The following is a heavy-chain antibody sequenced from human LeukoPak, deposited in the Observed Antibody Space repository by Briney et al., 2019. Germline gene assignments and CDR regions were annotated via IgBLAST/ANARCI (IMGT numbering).Heavy chain of an antibody. D-gene: IGHD1-1*01. CDR3: ARAKTLEPTPSNAFDI. CDR2: IIPIFGTA. V-gene: IGHV1-69*13. Sequence: GASVKVSCKASGGTFSSYAISWVRQAPGQGLEWMGGIIPIFGTANYAQKFQGRVTITADESTSTAYMELSSLRSEDTAVYYCARAKTLEPTPSNAFDIWGQGTMVTVSS. J-gene: IGHJ3*02. CDR1: GGTFSSYA.